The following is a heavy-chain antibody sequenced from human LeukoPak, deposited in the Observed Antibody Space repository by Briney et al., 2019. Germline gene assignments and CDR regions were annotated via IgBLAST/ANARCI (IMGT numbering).Heavy chain of an antibody. J-gene: IGHJ4*02. D-gene: IGHD6-13*01. CDR3: ARVVAAAGTSDY. CDR1: GGSFSGYY. CDR2: IYYSGST. V-gene: IGHV4-34*09. Sequence: SETLSLTCAVYGGSFSGYYWSWIRQPPGKGLEWIGYIYYSGSTYYNPSLKSRVTISVDTSKNQFSLKLSSVTAADTAVYYCARVVAAAGTSDYWGQGTLVTVSS.